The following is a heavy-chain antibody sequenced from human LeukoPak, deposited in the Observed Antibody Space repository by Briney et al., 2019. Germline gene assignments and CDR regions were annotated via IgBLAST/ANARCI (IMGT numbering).Heavy chain of an antibody. CDR2: IWYDGSNK. V-gene: IGHV3-33*06. D-gene: IGHD6-25*01. CDR1: GFTFSSYG. J-gene: IGHJ6*02. Sequence: GGSLRLSCAASGFTFSSYGMHWVRQAPGKGLEWVAVIWYDGSNKYYADSVKGRFTISRDNSKNTLYLQMNSLRAEDTAVYYCAKSLYSSDLWVHGMDVWGQGTTVTVSS. CDR3: AKSLYSSDLWVHGMDV.